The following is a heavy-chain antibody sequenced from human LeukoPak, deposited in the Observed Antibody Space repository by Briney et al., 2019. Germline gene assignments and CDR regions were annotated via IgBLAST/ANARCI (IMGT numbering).Heavy chain of an antibody. CDR1: GYTFTSYG. CDR2: ISAYNGNT. V-gene: IGHV1-18*01. D-gene: IGHD3-9*01. J-gene: IGHJ4*02. CDR3: ARVGTYYDILTGYKPPVYFDY. Sequence: ASVKVSCKASGYTFTSYGITWVRQAPGQGLEWMGWISAYNGNTNYAQKLQGRVTMTTDTSTSTAYMELRSLRSDDTAVYYCARVGTYYDILTGYKPPVYFDYWGQGTLVTVSS.